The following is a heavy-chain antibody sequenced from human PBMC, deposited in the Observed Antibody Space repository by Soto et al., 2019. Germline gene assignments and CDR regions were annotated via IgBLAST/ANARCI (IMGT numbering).Heavy chain of an antibody. Sequence: PSQTLSLTCTVSGGSISSGGYYWSWIRQHPGKGLEWIGYIYYSGSTNYNPSLKSRVTISVDTSKNQFSLKLSSVTAADTAVYYCARVAPYYCTNGVCQPHWFDPWGQGTLITVSS. D-gene: IGHD2-8*01. CDR2: IYYSGST. V-gene: IGHV4-61*08. CDR3: ARVAPYYCTNGVCQPHWFDP. CDR1: GGSISSGGYY. J-gene: IGHJ5*02.